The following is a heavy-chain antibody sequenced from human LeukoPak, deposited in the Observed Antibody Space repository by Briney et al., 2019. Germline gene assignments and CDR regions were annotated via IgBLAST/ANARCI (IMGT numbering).Heavy chain of an antibody. V-gene: IGHV3-23*01. J-gene: IGHJ4*02. CDR1: GFPFSSYA. CDR2: INGNGGSN. Sequence: PGGSLRLSCDASGFPFSSYAMSWVRQAPGKGLEWGSIINGNGGSNYYGDSVKGRFTISRDNSKNTLSLQMNSLRAEDTAVYYCTKEYYVLLVYALGGSFDYWGRGTLVTVSS. CDR3: TKEYYVLLVYALGGSFDY. D-gene: IGHD2-8*02.